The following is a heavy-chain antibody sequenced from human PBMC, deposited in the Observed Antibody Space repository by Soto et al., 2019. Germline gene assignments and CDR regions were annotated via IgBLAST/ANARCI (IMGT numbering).Heavy chain of an antibody. J-gene: IGHJ1*01. CDR1: GFTVSSYW. D-gene: IGHD4-17*01. CDR2: IKQDGSEK. V-gene: IGHV3-7*01. CDR3: AKSYGEAEYFQH. Sequence: GGSLRLSCAASGFTVSSYWMSWVRQAPGKGLEWVANIKQDGSEKYYVDSVKGRFTISRDNAKNSLYLQMNSLRAEDTAVYYCAKSYGEAEYFQHWGQGTLVTVSS.